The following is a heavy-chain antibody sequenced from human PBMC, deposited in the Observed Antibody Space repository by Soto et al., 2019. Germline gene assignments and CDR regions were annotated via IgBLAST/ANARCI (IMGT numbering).Heavy chain of an antibody. CDR3: ARLPGLGSNPPFDY. D-gene: IGHD3-10*01. Sequence: SSETLSLTCTVSGGSISNYYWSWIRQPPGRGLEWIGHIFYSGSTNYNPALKSRVTISVDTSKSQFSLKLSSVTAADTAVYYCARLPGLGSNPPFDYWGQGALVTVSS. J-gene: IGHJ4*02. CDR2: IFYSGST. V-gene: IGHV4-59*01. CDR1: GGSISNYY.